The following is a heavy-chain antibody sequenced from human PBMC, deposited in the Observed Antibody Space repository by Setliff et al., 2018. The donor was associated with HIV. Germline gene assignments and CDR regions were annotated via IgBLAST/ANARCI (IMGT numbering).Heavy chain of an antibody. Sequence: SETLSLTCAVYGGPFSGYYWSWIRQPPGKGLEWIGEINHSGSTNYNPSLKSRVTISIDTSKNQFSLNLTSVTAADTAVYYCARGSGAVVVAATPFAYWGQGTLVTVSS. CDR1: GGPFSGYY. J-gene: IGHJ4*02. CDR3: ARGSGAVVVAATPFAY. CDR2: INHSGST. V-gene: IGHV4-34*01. D-gene: IGHD2-15*01.